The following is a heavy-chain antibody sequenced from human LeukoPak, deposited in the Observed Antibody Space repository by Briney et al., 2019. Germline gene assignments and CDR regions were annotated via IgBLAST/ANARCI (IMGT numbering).Heavy chain of an antibody. V-gene: IGHV3-23*01. J-gene: IGHJ4*02. Sequence: GGSLRLSCAASGFTFSSYAMSWVRQAPGKGLEWVSAISGSGGSTYYADSVKGRFTISRGNSKNTLYLQMNSLRAEDTAVYYCAKITIFGVVIGYWGQGTLVTVSS. D-gene: IGHD3-3*01. CDR1: GFTFSSYA. CDR2: ISGSGGST. CDR3: AKITIFGVVIGY.